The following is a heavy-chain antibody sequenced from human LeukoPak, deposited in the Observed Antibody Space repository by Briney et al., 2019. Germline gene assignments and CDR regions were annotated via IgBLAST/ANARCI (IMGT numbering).Heavy chain of an antibody. J-gene: IGHJ6*02. Sequence: GGSLRLSCAASGFTASSNYMSWVRQAPGKGLEWVSVIYSGGSTYYADSVKGRFTISRDNSKNTLYLQMNSLRAEDTAVYYCARDRHGDYVDYYYYGMDVWGQGTTVTVSS. CDR3: ARDRHGDYVDYYYYGMDV. CDR2: IYSGGST. V-gene: IGHV3-66*01. CDR1: GFTASSNY. D-gene: IGHD4-17*01.